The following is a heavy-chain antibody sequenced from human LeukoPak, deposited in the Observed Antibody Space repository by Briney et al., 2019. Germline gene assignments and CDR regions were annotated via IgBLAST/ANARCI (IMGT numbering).Heavy chain of an antibody. V-gene: IGHV1-2*02. CDR1: GYTFTGYY. CDR2: INPNSGGT. J-gene: IGHJ6*02. D-gene: IGHD2-21*01. CDR3: AVPTGDQAADYGMDV. Sequence: ASVKVSCKASGYTFTGYYMHWVRQAPGQGLEWMGWINPNSGGTNYAQRFQGRATMTRDTSISTAYMELSRLRSDDTAVYYCAVPTGDQAADYGMDVWGQGTTVTVSS.